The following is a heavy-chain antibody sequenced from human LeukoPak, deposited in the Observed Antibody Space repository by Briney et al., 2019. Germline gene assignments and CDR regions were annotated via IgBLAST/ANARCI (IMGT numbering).Heavy chain of an antibody. J-gene: IGHJ4*02. CDR3: ASLTIIYY. V-gene: IGHV4-34*01. CDR2: INHSGST. CDR1: GGSFSGYY. D-gene: IGHD3-10*01. Sequence: TSETLSLTCAVYGGSFSGYYWSWIRQPPGKGLEWIGEINHSGSTNYNPSLKSRVTISVDTSKNQFSLKLSSVTAADTAVYYCASLTIIYYWGQGTLVTVSS.